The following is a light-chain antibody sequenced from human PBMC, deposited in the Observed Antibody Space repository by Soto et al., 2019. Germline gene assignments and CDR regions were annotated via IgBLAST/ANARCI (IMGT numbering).Light chain of an antibody. Sequence: QSVLTQPPSASGTPGQRVTISCSGSSSNIGSHTVTWYQQVPGTAPKLLIFSHNQRPSGVPDRFSGSKSGTSASLAISGLQSDDEADYYCTVWDASLNGQVFGGGTKLTVL. CDR2: SHN. V-gene: IGLV1-44*01. CDR1: SSNIGSHT. CDR3: TVWDASLNGQV. J-gene: IGLJ2*01.